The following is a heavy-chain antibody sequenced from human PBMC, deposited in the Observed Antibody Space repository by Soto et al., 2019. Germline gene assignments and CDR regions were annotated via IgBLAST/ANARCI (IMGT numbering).Heavy chain of an antibody. CDR1: GGSISSSSYY. CDR3: ARAQEVVVAATVYFFDY. Sequence: SETLSLTCTVSGGSISSSSYYWGWIHQPPGKGLEWIGEINHSGSTNYNPSLKSRVTISVDTSKNQFSLKLSSVTAADTAVYYCARAQEVVVAATVYFFDYWGQGTLVTVSS. J-gene: IGHJ4*02. V-gene: IGHV4-39*07. D-gene: IGHD2-15*01. CDR2: INHSGST.